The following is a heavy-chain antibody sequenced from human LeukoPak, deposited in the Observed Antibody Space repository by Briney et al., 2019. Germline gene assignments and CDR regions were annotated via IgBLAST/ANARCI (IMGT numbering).Heavy chain of an antibody. Sequence: ASVKVSCKASGYTFTGYYMYWVRQAPGQGLGWMGWINPNSGGTNYAQKFQGRVTMTRDTSISTAYMELSRPRADETAVYYCARAPSDNSLDYWGEGTLVTVST. D-gene: IGHD4-23*01. V-gene: IGHV1-2*02. J-gene: IGHJ4*02. CDR3: ARAPSDNSLDY. CDR2: INPNSGGT. CDR1: GYTFTGYY.